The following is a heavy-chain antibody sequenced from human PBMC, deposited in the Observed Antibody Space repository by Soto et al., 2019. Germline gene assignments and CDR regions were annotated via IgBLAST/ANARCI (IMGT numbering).Heavy chain of an antibody. V-gene: IGHV3-30*18. D-gene: IGHD3-22*01. J-gene: IGHJ3*02. Sequence: QVQLVESGGGVVQPGRSLRLSCAASGFTFSSYGMHWVRQAPGKGLEWVAVISYDGSNKHYADSVKGRFTISRDNSKNTLYLQMNSLRAEDTAVYYCAKDLGYYDSSGYYNDAFDIWGQGTMVTFSS. CDR3: AKDLGYYDSSGYYNDAFDI. CDR2: ISYDGSNK. CDR1: GFTFSSYG.